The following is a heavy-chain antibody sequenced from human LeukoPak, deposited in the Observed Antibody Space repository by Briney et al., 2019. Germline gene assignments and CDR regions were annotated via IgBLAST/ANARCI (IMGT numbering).Heavy chain of an antibody. Sequence: GGSLRLSCAASGFTFSSFAMHWVRQAPGKGLEWVSVLSYDGSNKYYADSVKGRFTIPRDNSKNTLYLQMNSLRAEDTAVYYCARSVAFYYFDYWGQGTLVTVSS. V-gene: IGHV3-30-3*01. D-gene: IGHD2/OR15-2a*01. CDR1: GFTFSSFA. CDR2: LSYDGSNK. J-gene: IGHJ4*02. CDR3: ARSVAFYYFDY.